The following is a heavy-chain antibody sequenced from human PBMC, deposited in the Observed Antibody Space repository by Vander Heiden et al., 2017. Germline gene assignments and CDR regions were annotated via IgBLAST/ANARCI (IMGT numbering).Heavy chain of an antibody. D-gene: IGHD3-9*01. Sequence: QLQLQESGPGLVKPSETLSLTCTVSGGSISSSSYYWGWIRQPPGKGLGWIGSIYYSGSTYYNPSLKSRVTISVDTSKNQFSLKLSSVTAADTAVYYCARQGTKLAPGEGYWGQGTLVTVSS. J-gene: IGHJ4*02. CDR1: GGSISSSSYY. CDR2: IYYSGST. V-gene: IGHV4-39*01. CDR3: ARQGTKLAPGEGY.